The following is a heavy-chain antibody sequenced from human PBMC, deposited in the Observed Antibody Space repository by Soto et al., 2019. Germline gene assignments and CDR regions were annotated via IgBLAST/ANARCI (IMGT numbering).Heavy chain of an antibody. Sequence: QVQLVESGGGVVQPGRSLRLSCAASGFTFSSYGMHWVRQAPGKGLEWVAVISFDGTNKYSADSVKGRFTISRDNSKNTLYLQMNGLRAEDTAVYYCAKDGSVAAADYYFDYWGQGTLVTVSS. J-gene: IGHJ4*02. CDR3: AKDGSVAAADYYFDY. D-gene: IGHD6-13*01. CDR2: ISFDGTNK. V-gene: IGHV3-30*18. CDR1: GFTFSSYG.